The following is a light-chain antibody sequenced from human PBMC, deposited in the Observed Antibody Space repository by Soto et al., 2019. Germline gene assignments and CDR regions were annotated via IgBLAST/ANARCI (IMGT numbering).Light chain of an antibody. CDR2: GTI. CDR3: QQSGSSPPFI. Sequence: EIVRTQSPGTLTLSPGERATLSCRASQSISNHLLAWYQQKPCQAPRLLIYGTISRTAGIPDRFSGGGSGTDFTLSISRLEPEDFAVYYCQQSGSSPPFIFGPGTKVDIK. V-gene: IGKV3-20*01. CDR1: QSISNHL. J-gene: IGKJ3*01.